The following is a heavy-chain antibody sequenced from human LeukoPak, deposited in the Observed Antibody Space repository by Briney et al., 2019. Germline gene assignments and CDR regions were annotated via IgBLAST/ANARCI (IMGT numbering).Heavy chain of an antibody. CDR3: ARDYSSGWYTENYFDY. V-gene: IGHV3-11*04. Sequence: PGGSLRLSCAASGFTFSDYYMSWIRQAPGKGLEWVSYVSSSGSTIYYADSVKGRFTISRDNAKNSLYLQMNSLRAEDTAVYYCARDYSSGWYTENYFDYWGQGTLVTVSS. D-gene: IGHD6-19*01. J-gene: IGHJ4*02. CDR1: GFTFSDYY. CDR2: VSSSGSTI.